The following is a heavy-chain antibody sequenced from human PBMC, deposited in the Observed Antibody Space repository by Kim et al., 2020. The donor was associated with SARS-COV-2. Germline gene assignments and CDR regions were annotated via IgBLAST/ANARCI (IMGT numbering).Heavy chain of an antibody. V-gene: IGHV5-51*01. J-gene: IGHJ3*02. CDR1: GYTFTDHW. CDR2: IDPGDSET. CDR3: ARQRRTYCGGDCYSGDI. Sequence: GESLKISCQGSGYTFTDHWIAWVRQMPGKGLEWMGMIDPGDSETKYRPYVQGLVTIPADKSNNTVYLEWRTLKASDSAIYYCARQRRTYCGGDCYSGDIWGQGTRVTVPS. D-gene: IGHD2-21*02.